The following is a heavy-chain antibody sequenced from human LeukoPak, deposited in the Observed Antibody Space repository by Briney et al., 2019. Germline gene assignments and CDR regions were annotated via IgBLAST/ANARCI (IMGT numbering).Heavy chain of an antibody. J-gene: IGHJ4*02. D-gene: IGHD1-26*01. CDR3: AKEYTGTFSPFPSYFDN. CDR2: LSDSGTST. V-gene: IGHV3-23*01. CDR1: GFTFSSYA. Sequence: PGGSLRLSCAASGFTFSSYAMSWVRQAPGKGLMWVSGLSDSGTSTYYADSVKGRFTIYRDNSKNVLYLQMNSLRAEDTAIYYCAKEYTGTFSPFPSYFDNWGQGTLVTVSS.